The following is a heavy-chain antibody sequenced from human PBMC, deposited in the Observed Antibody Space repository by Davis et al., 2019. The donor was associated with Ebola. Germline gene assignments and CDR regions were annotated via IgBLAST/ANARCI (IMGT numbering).Heavy chain of an antibody. CDR2: ISYDGSNK. CDR1: GFTFSSYA. D-gene: IGHD3-16*01. Sequence: GGSLRLSCAASGFTFSSYAMHWVRQAPGKGLEWVAVISYDGSNKYYADSVKGRFTISRDNSKNTLYLQMNSLRAEDTAVYYCARGYDYVWGSYKFLGDYWGQGTLVTVSS. J-gene: IGHJ4*02. CDR3: ARGYDYVWGSYKFLGDY. V-gene: IGHV3-30-3*01.